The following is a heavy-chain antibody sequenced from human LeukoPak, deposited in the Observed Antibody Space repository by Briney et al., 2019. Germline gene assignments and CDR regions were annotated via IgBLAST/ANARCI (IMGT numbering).Heavy chain of an antibody. D-gene: IGHD6-13*01. J-gene: IGHJ2*01. Sequence: GGSLRLSCAASGFTLSSYWMSWVRQAPGKGLEWVANIKQDGSEKYYVDSVKGRFTISRDNAKNSLYLQMSSLRAEDTAVYYCARGTWYSSSWYDWYFDLWGRGTLVTVSS. CDR3: ARGTWYSSSWYDWYFDL. V-gene: IGHV3-7*01. CDR1: GFTLSSYW. CDR2: IKQDGSEK.